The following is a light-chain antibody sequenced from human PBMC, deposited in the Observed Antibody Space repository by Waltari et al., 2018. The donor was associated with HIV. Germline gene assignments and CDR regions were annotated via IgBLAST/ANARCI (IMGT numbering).Light chain of an antibody. V-gene: IGLV2-8*01. CDR2: EVT. CDR3: SSFAGSNKL. CDR1: TSDIHVYNF. Sequence: QSDLTQPPSACGSPVESVDMSCTRPTSDIHVYNFLSWYQQYSGKAPKLIIFEVTKRPAGVPDRFSGSRSGNTASLIVSGLQAEDEAVYFCSSFAGSNKLFGGGTKLTVL. J-gene: IGLJ2*01.